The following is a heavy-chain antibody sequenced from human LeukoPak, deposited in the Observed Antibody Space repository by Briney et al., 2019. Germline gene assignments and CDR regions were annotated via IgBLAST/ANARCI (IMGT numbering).Heavy chain of an antibody. Sequence: PSETLSLTCTVSGGSISSYSWNWIRQSPGKGLEWIGRVYHSGSINYNPSLKSRVTISVDKSKNQFSLNLSSVTAADTAVYYWVSSYGGYVLDYWGQGTLVIVCS. D-gene: IGHD5-12*01. J-gene: IGHJ4*02. CDR2: VYHSGSI. CDR1: GGSISSYS. CDR3: VSSYGGYVLDY. V-gene: IGHV4-59*01.